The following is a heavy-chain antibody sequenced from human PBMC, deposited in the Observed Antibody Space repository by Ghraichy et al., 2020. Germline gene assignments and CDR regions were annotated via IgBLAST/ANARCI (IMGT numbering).Heavy chain of an antibody. D-gene: IGHD2-2*01. CDR2: ISSDGNSR. J-gene: IGHJ4*02. Sequence: GGSLRLSCAASGFTFKNYVMHWVRQAPGKGLEWLAAISSDGNSRFYADSVKGRFTISRDNSKNTLFLQMNRLRAEDTALYHCAREGYYATEGGDGGFDHWVQGVLVTVST. V-gene: IGHV3-30*03. CDR1: GFTFKNYV. CDR3: AREGYYATEGGDGGFDH.